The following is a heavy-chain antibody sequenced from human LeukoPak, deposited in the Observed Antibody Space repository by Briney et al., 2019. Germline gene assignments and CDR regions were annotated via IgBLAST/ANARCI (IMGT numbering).Heavy chain of an antibody. CDR1: GGSISSCSYY. V-gene: IGHV4-39*07. D-gene: IGHD3-10*01. CDR3: ARDMVRGVISDY. J-gene: IGHJ4*02. Sequence: SETLSLTCTVSGGSISSCSYYWGWIRQPPGKGLEWIGSIYYSGSTYYNPSLKSRVTISVDTSKNQFSLKLSSVTAADTAVYYCARDMVRGVISDYWGQGTLVTVSS. CDR2: IYYSGST.